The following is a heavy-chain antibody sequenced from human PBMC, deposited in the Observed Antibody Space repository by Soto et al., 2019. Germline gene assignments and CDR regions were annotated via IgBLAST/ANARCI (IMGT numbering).Heavy chain of an antibody. D-gene: IGHD3-9*01. CDR3: AKTLRSKLTPFDY. CDR2: ISGTGGST. CDR1: GFTFTNYA. Sequence: GGSLRLSCAASGFTFTNYAMTWVRQAPGRGLDWVSTISGTGGSTYYADSVKGRFTISRDNSKNTLYLQMNSLRVDDTAVYYCAKTLRSKLTPFDYWGQGTLVTVSS. J-gene: IGHJ4*02. V-gene: IGHV3-23*01.